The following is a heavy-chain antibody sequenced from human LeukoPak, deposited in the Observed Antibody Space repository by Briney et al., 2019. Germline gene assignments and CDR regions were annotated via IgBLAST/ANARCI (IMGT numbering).Heavy chain of an antibody. CDR2: IIPIFGTA. CDR1: GGTFSSYA. D-gene: IGHD5-18*01. Sequence: SVKVSCKASGGTFSSYAISWVRQAPGQGLEWMGRIIPIFGTANYAQKFQGRVTITTDESTSTAYMELSSLRSKDTAVYYCARDWGGDTAMANFDYWGQGTLVTVSS. V-gene: IGHV1-69*05. CDR3: ARDWGGDTAMANFDY. J-gene: IGHJ4*02.